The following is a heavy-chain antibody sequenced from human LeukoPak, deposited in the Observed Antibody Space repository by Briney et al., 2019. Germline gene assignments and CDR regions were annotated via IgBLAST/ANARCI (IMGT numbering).Heavy chain of an antibody. D-gene: IGHD5-12*01. CDR1: GFILSDFW. CDR3: ARGGHKLDIEATRYYYGVDD. J-gene: IGHJ6*02. CDR2: IESDGSRT. V-gene: IGHV3-74*03. Sequence: PGGSLRLSGAASGFILSDFWMHWVRQGPGGGLVHVSRIESDGSRTTYADSVKGRFTVSRDDAKNTMYLQMDSLRAEDTAVYYCARGGHKLDIEATRYYYGVDDWGQGTTVTVSS.